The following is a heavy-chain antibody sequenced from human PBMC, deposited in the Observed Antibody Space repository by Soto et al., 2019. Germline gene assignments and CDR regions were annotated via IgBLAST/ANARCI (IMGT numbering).Heavy chain of an antibody. V-gene: IGHV4-30-4*01. CDR1: GGSISSGDYY. Sequence: SETLSLTCTVSGGSISSGDYYWSWIRQPPGKGREWIGYIYYSGSTYYNPSLKSRVTISVDTSKNQFSLKLSSVTAADTAVYYCAKTEDTAMVSFDYWGQGTLVT. D-gene: IGHD5-18*01. CDR3: AKTEDTAMVSFDY. CDR2: IYYSGST. J-gene: IGHJ4*02.